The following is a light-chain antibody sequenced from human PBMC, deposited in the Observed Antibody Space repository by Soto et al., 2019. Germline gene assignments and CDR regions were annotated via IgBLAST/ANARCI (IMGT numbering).Light chain of an antibody. Sequence: EIVLTQSPGTLSLSPGERATLSCRASQSVGSNYLAWYQQKPGQAPRLLIYGASSRATGVPDRFSGGGSGKDFTLTISRLEPEDFAVYYCEQYGSSPFTFGPGTKVDIK. J-gene: IGKJ3*01. CDR2: GAS. V-gene: IGKV3-20*01. CDR3: EQYGSSPFT. CDR1: QSVGSNY.